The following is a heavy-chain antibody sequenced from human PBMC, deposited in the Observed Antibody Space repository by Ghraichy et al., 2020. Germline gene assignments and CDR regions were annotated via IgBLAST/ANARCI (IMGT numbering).Heavy chain of an antibody. D-gene: IGHD5-18*01. CDR3: AKDTPSWIQLWTLLDY. CDR1: GFTFSSYA. V-gene: IGHV3-23*01. J-gene: IGHJ4*02. Sequence: GGSLRLSCAASGFTFSSYAMSWVRQAPGKGLEWVSAISGSGGSTYYADSVKGRFTISRDNSKNTLYLQMNSLRAEDTAVYYCAKDTPSWIQLWTLLDYWGQGTLVTVSS. CDR2: ISGSGGST.